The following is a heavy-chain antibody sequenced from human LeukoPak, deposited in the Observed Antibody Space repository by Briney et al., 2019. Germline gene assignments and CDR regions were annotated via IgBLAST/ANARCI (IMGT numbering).Heavy chain of an antibody. D-gene: IGHD2-8*02. CDR1: GGSISSGGYY. Sequence: PSETLSLTCTVSGGSISSGGYYWSWIRQHPGKGLEWIGYIYYSGSTYYNPSLKSRVTISVDTSKNQFSLKLSSVTAADTAVCYCARGLSGLLVYWGQGTLVTVSS. CDR3: ARGLSGLLVY. CDR2: IYYSGST. J-gene: IGHJ4*02. V-gene: IGHV4-31*03.